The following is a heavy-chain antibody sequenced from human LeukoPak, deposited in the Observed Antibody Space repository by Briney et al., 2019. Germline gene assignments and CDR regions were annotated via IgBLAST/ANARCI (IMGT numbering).Heavy chain of an antibody. V-gene: IGHV4-4*02. Sequence: PSETLSLTCAVSGASISSSNWWSWVRQPPGKGLEWIGEIYHGGSTNYNPSLKSRVTISVDKSKNQFSLKLNSVTAADTAVYYCARDFSGGPFDYWGQGTLVTVSS. CDR2: IYHGGST. D-gene: IGHD1-26*01. CDR3: ARDFSGGPFDY. J-gene: IGHJ4*02. CDR1: GASISSSNW.